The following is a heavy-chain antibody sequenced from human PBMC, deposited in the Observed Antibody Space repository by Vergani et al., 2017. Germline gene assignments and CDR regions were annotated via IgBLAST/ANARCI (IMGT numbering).Heavy chain of an antibody. CDR2: IYYSGST. J-gene: IGHJ6*03. D-gene: IGHD5-18*01. V-gene: IGHV4-59*01. CDR1: GGSISSYY. Sequence: QVQLQESGPGLVKPSETLSLTCTVSGGSISSYYWSWIRQPPGKGLEWIGYIYYSGSTNYNPSLKSRVTRSVDTSKNQFSLKLSSVTAADTAVYYCARWVTRAQYYYYMDVWGKGTTVTVSS. CDR3: ARWVTRAQYYYYMDV.